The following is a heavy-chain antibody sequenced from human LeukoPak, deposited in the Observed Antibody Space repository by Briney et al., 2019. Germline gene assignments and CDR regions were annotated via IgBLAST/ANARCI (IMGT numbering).Heavy chain of an antibody. Sequence: SQTLSLTCTVSGVSLSSDDYSWSWIRQPPGKGLEWIGYIYHSGSASYNPSLKSRISMSVDMSKNQFSLRLSSVTAADTAVYYCARYYYDSDGFYIPPVWGQGTLVTVSS. J-gene: IGHJ4*02. CDR1: GVSLSSDDYS. V-gene: IGHV4-30-2*01. CDR2: IYHSGSA. D-gene: IGHD3-22*01. CDR3: ARYYYDSDGFYIPPV.